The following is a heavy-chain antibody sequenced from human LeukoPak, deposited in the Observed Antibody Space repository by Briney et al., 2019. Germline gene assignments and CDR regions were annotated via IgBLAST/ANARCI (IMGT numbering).Heavy chain of an antibody. CDR2: ISYDGRNK. J-gene: IGHJ4*02. Sequence: GGSLRLSCAASGFTFSSYGMHWVRQAPGKGLEWVAVISYDGRNKYYADSVKGRFTISRDNSKNTLYLQMNSLRAEDTAVYYCAKDRGSWNDLSGYYFDYWGQGTLVTASS. D-gene: IGHD1-1*01. V-gene: IGHV3-30*18. CDR3: AKDRGSWNDLSGYYFDY. CDR1: GFTFSSYG.